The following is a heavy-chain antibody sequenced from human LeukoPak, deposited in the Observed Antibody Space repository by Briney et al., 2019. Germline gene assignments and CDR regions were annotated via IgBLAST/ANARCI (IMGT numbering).Heavy chain of an antibody. D-gene: IGHD3-3*01. J-gene: IGHJ4*02. V-gene: IGHV3-30-3*01. CDR3: ARFPHGDFWSGYYGDYFDY. CDR1: GFTFSSYA. Sequence: GGSLRLTCAASGFTFSSYAMHWVRQAPGKGLEWVAVISYDGSNKYYADSVKGRFTISRDNSKNTLYLQMNSLRAEDTAVYYCARFPHGDFWSGYYGDYFDYWGQGTLVTVSS. CDR2: ISYDGSNK.